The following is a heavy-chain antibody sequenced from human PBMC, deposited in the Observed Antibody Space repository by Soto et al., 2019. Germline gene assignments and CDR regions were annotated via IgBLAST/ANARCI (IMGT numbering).Heavy chain of an antibody. CDR1: GYRFREYG. J-gene: IGHJ4*02. V-gene: IGHV3-23*01. D-gene: IGHD3-22*01. CDR2: VTSSAIAT. Sequence: PGWSLRLSCVGSGYRFREYGMAWIRQAPGKGLEWVTGVTSSAIATYYADSVKGRFTISRNNSLNILYLQMDNLGADDTAVYYCAKSHDTSAYYLSIDSWGQGTQVTVSS. CDR3: AKSHDTSAYYLSIDS.